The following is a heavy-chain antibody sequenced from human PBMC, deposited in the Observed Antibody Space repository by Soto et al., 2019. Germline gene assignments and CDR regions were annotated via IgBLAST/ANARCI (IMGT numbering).Heavy chain of an antibody. CDR1: GFTFSSYG. Sequence: GGSLRLSCAASGFTFSSYGMHWVRQAPGKGLEWVAVISYDGSNKYYADSVKGRFTISRDNSKNTLYLQMNSLRAEDTAVYYCAKDMVPTVTTRELGYYYYYYGMDVWGQGTTVTVSS. J-gene: IGHJ6*02. CDR2: ISYDGSNK. D-gene: IGHD4-17*01. V-gene: IGHV3-30*18. CDR3: AKDMVPTVTTRELGYYYYYYGMDV.